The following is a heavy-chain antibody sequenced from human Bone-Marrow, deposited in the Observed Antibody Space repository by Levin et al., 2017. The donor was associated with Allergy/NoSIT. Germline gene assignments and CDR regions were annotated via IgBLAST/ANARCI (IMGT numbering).Heavy chain of an antibody. J-gene: IGHJ4*02. Sequence: AGGSLRLSCAASGFTFSSYGMHWVRQAPGKGLEWVAVISYDGSNKYYADSVKGRFTISRDNSKNTLYLQMNSLRAEDTAVYYCAKDVRRGPLDYWGQGTLVTVSS. CDR3: AKDVRRGPLDY. V-gene: IGHV3-30*18. D-gene: IGHD1-1*01. CDR1: GFTFSSYG. CDR2: ISYDGSNK.